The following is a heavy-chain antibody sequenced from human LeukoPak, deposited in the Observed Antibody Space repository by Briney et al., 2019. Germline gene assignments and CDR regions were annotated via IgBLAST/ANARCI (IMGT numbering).Heavy chain of an antibody. D-gene: IGHD3-10*01. J-gene: IGHJ4*02. CDR2: IYYSGST. Sequence: SETLSLTCTVSGGSISSYYWNWIRQPPGKGLEWIGYIYYSGSTNYNPSLKSRVTISVDTSKNQFSLKMSSVTAADTAVYYCARSLYYYGPYDYWGQGTLVTVS. CDR1: GGSISSYY. CDR3: ARSLYYYGPYDY. V-gene: IGHV4-59*01.